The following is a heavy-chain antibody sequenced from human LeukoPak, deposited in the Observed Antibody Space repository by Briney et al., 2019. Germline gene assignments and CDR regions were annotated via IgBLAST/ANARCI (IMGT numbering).Heavy chain of an antibody. Sequence: PGGSLRLSCAASGFTFSSYAMSWVRQAPGKGLEWVSVIYSGGSTYYADSVKGRFTISRDNSKNTLYLQMNSLRAEDTAVYYCARGRPHYYMDVWGKGTTVTISS. CDR2: IYSGGST. CDR3: ARGRPHYYMDV. J-gene: IGHJ6*03. CDR1: GFTFSSYA. V-gene: IGHV3-66*01.